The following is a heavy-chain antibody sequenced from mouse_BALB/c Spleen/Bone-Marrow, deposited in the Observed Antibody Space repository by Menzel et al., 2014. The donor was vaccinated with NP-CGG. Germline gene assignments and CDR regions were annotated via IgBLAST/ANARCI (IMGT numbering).Heavy chain of an antibody. CDR2: IWAGGST. D-gene: IGHD2-14*01. CDR3: AREDFRYDSFDY. V-gene: IGHV2-9*02. Sequence: VKLQESGPGLVAPSQSLSISCTVSGFSLISYGVHWVRQPPGEGLEWLGVIWAGGSTNYNSALMSRLSISKDNSKSQVFLKMNSLQTDDTAIYYCAREDFRYDSFDYWGQGTTLTVSS. J-gene: IGHJ2*01. CDR1: GFSLISYG.